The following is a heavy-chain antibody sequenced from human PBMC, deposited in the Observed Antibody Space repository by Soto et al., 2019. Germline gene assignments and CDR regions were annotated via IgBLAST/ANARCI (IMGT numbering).Heavy chain of an antibody. Sequence: VGSLRLSCAASGFTCISYGMHLVRQAPGKGLEWVAVIWYDGSNKYYADSVKGRFTISRDNSKNTLYLQMNSLRAEDTAVYYCARDQDIVASTAGYYYYYGMDVWGQGTTVTVSS. V-gene: IGHV3-33*01. CDR3: ARDQDIVASTAGYYYYYGMDV. CDR2: IWYDGSNK. D-gene: IGHD5-12*01. J-gene: IGHJ6*02. CDR1: GFTCISYG.